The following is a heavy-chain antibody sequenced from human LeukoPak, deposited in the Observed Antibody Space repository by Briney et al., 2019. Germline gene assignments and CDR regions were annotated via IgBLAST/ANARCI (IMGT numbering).Heavy chain of an antibody. CDR1: GGSISSYY. D-gene: IGHD4-17*01. CDR2: IYYSGST. Sequence: SETLSLTCTVSGGSISSYYWSWIRQPPGKGLEWIGYIYYSGSTNYNPSLKSRVTISVDTSKNQFSLKLSSVTAADTAVYYCSGGAALVTTVTQPIDYWGQGTLVTVSS. V-gene: IGHV4-59*01. CDR3: SGGAALVTTVTQPIDY. J-gene: IGHJ4*02.